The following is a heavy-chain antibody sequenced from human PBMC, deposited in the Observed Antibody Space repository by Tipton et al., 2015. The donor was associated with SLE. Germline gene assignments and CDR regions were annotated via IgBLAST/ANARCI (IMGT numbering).Heavy chain of an antibody. D-gene: IGHD4-17*01. CDR1: GGSFSGYY. Sequence: TLSLTCAVYGGSFSGYYWSWIRQPPGKGLEWIGEINHSGSANYNPSLKSRVTISVDTSKNQFSLKLSSVTAADTAVYYCARGPDYGVHDFDFDYWGQGTLVTVSS. J-gene: IGHJ4*02. CDR2: INHSGSA. CDR3: ARGPDYGVHDFDFDY. V-gene: IGHV4-34*01.